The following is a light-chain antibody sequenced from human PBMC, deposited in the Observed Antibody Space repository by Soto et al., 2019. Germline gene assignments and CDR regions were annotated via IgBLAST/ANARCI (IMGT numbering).Light chain of an antibody. V-gene: IGLV4-69*01. CDR1: SGHSSYA. CDR2: LNSDGSH. J-gene: IGLJ2*01. Sequence: QSVLTQSPSASASLGASVKLTCTLSSGHSSYAIAWHQQQPEKGPRYLMKLNSDGSHSKGDGIPDRFSGSSSGAERYLTISSLQSEDEADYYCLTWGTGIQVFGGGTQLTVL. CDR3: LTWGTGIQV.